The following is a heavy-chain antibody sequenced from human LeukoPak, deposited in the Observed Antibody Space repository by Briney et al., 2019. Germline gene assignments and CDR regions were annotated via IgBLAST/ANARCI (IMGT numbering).Heavy chain of an antibody. D-gene: IGHD2-21*01. CDR3: ASNVISAYFDY. CDR2: ISGSGGST. J-gene: IGHJ4*02. CDR1: GFTFSSYA. V-gene: IGHV3-23*01. Sequence: PGGSLRRSCAASGFTFSSYAMSWVRQAPGKGLEWVSAISGSGGSTYYADSVKGRFTISRDNSKNALYRQMNSLRAEDTAVYNCASNVISAYFDYWGQGTLVTVSS.